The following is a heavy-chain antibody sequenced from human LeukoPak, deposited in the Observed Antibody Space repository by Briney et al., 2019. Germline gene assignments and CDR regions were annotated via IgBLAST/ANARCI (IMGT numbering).Heavy chain of an antibody. V-gene: IGHV1-8*03. CDR3: ARGGYCSRTSCPYYYYYYMDV. CDR2: MNPNSGNT. CDR1: GYTFTSYD. Sequence: ASVKVSCKASGYTFTSYDINWVRQATGQGLEWMGWMNPNSGNTGYAQKFQGRVTITRNTSISTAYMELSSLRSEDTAVYYCARGGYCSRTSCPYYYYYYMDVWGKGTTVTVSS. D-gene: IGHD2-2*01. J-gene: IGHJ6*03.